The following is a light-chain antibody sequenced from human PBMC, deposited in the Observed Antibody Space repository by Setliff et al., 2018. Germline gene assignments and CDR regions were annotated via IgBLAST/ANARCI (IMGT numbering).Light chain of an antibody. J-gene: IGLJ1*01. CDR3: CAYTASTTDV. V-gene: IGLV2-14*03. CDR1: SNDVGASDL. Sequence: QSVLTQPASVSGYPGQSSAIACSGTSNDVGASDLVSWYQQHPGKVPKLIIFDVHNRHSGVSHRFSGSKSATTASLTLSGLHADDEADYYCCAYTASTTDVFGNGTKGPV. CDR2: DVH.